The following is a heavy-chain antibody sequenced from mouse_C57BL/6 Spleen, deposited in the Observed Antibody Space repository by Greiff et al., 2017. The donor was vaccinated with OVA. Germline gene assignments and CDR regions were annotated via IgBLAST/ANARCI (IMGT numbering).Heavy chain of an antibody. D-gene: IGHD1-1*01. Sequence: EVQVVESGPGLVKPSQSLSLTCSVTGYSITSGYYWNWIRQFPGNKLEWMGYISYDGSNNYNPSLKNRISITRDTSKNQFFLKLNSVTTEDTSTYYGARDGDYYGSSPFAYWGQGTLVTVSA. J-gene: IGHJ3*01. CDR1: GYSITSGYY. CDR3: ARDGDYYGSSPFAY. V-gene: IGHV3-6*01. CDR2: ISYDGSN.